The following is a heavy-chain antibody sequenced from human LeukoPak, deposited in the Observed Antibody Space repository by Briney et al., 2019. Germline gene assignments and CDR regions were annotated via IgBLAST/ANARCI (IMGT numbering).Heavy chain of an antibody. Sequence: SETLSLTCTVSGGSISSYYWSWIRQPPGKGLEWIGYIYYTGSTNYNPSLKSRVTISVDKSKNQFSLKLSSVTAADTAVYYCARGVYGSGRYSFGPWGQGTLVTVSS. J-gene: IGHJ5*02. D-gene: IGHD3-10*01. V-gene: IGHV4-59*12. CDR1: GGSISSYY. CDR3: ARGVYGSGRYSFGP. CDR2: IYYTGST.